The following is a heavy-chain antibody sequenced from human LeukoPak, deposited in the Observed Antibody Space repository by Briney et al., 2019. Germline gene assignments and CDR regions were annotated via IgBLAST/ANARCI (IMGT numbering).Heavy chain of an antibody. V-gene: IGHV1-8*01. CDR2: MNPNSGNT. J-gene: IGHJ6*02. CDR3: ARGGETTDYYYGMDV. D-gene: IGHD4-11*01. CDR1: GYTFTSYD. Sequence: ASVKVSCKASGYTFTSYDINWVRPATGQGLEWMGWMNPNSGNTGYAQKFQGRVTMTRNTSISTAYMELSSLRSEDTAVYYCARGGETTDYYYGMDVWGQGTTVTVSS.